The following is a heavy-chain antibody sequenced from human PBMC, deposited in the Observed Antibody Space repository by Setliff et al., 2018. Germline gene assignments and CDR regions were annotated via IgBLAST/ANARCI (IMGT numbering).Heavy chain of an antibody. D-gene: IGHD1-1*01. J-gene: IGHJ4*02. CDR3: AKGGGRYHSDS. V-gene: IGHV4-59*08. Sequence: PSETLSLTCTVSGGSISSYYWSWIRQPPGKGLEWIGYIYYSGSTNYNPSRRNRVTISVDTSKNQFSLKLSSVTAADTAVYYCAKGGGRYHSDSWGQGILVTVSS. CDR1: GGSISSYY. CDR2: IYYSGST.